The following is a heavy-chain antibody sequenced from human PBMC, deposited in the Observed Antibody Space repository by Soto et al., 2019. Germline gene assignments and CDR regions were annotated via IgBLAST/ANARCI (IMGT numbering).Heavy chain of an antibody. D-gene: IGHD3-10*01. V-gene: IGHV3-7*01. CDR1: GFTFSSYG. CDR2: IKQDGSEK. CDR3: ARGITLWFGELSHRGYYYMDV. Sequence: PGGSLRLSCAASGFTFSSYGMHWVRQAPGKGLEWVANIKQDGSEKYYVDSVKGRFTISRDNAKNSLYLQMNSLRAEDTAVYYCARGITLWFGELSHRGYYYMDVWGKGTTVTVSS. J-gene: IGHJ6*03.